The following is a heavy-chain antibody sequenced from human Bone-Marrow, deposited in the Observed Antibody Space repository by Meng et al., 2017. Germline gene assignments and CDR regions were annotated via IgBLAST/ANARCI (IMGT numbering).Heavy chain of an antibody. CDR1: GFTFSAYS. Sequence: GESLKISCAASGFTFSAYSMNWVRQAPGKGLEWVSYISSSGSTIYYADSVKGRFTISRDNAKNSLYLQMNSLRAEDTAVYYCARTSSGWYPKGYYYYGMDVWGQGTTVTVSS. V-gene: IGHV3-48*04. CDR2: ISSSGSTI. J-gene: IGHJ6*02. D-gene: IGHD6-19*01. CDR3: ARTSSGWYPKGYYYYGMDV.